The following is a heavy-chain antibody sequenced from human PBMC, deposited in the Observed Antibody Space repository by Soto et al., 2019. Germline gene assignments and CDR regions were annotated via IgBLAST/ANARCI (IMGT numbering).Heavy chain of an antibody. CDR3: ARGPDYSDVPLWDY. J-gene: IGHJ4*02. V-gene: IGHV1-46*01. CDR2: INLRGGTT. D-gene: IGHD4-17*01. Sequence: QVQLVQSGAEVKKPGASVKVSCEASGYTFIKYYIHWVRQAPGQGLEWMGIINLRGGTTNYAQKFRGRVPMTRDTSTSTVYMELNSLRSEDTAVYYCARGPDYSDVPLWDYWGQGTLVTVSS. CDR1: GYTFIKYY.